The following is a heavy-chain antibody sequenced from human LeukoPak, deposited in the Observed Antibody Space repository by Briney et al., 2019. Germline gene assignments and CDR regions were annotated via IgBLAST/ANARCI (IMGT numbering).Heavy chain of an antibody. V-gene: IGHV4-34*01. CDR3: ARNYYYYYMDV. Sequence: GSLRLSCAASGFTFSSYWMHWIRQPPGKGLEWIGEINHSGSTNYNPSLKSRVTISVDTSKNQFSLKLSSVTAADTAVYYCARNYYYYYMDVWGKGTTVTVSS. CDR1: GFTFSSYW. J-gene: IGHJ6*03. CDR2: INHSGST.